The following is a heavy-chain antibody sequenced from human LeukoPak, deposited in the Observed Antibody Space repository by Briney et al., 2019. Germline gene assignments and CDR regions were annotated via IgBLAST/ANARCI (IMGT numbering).Heavy chain of an antibody. CDR1: GCTFSSYA. Sequence: PGGSLRLSCAASGCTFSSYAMSWVRQAPGKGLEWVSGISSSGGSTYYADSVKGRFTISRDNSKNTLYLQMNSLRAEDTAVYYCAKQFWRTQRYNWFDPWGQGTLVTVSS. D-gene: IGHD3-3*01. J-gene: IGHJ5*02. V-gene: IGHV3-23*01. CDR2: ISSSGGST. CDR3: AKQFWRTQRYNWFDP.